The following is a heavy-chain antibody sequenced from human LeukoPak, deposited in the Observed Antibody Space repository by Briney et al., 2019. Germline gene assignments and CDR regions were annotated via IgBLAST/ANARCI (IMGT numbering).Heavy chain of an antibody. D-gene: IGHD6-13*01. V-gene: IGHV4-34*01. CDR3: ARGRIAAAGKRYYYYGMDV. CDR1: GGSFSGYY. Sequence: SETLSLTCAVYGGSFSGYYWSWIRQPPGKGLEWIGEINHSGSTNYNPSLKSRVTISVDTSKSPFSLKLSSVTAADTAVYYCARGRIAAAGKRYYYYGMDVWGQGTTVTVSS. J-gene: IGHJ6*02. CDR2: INHSGST.